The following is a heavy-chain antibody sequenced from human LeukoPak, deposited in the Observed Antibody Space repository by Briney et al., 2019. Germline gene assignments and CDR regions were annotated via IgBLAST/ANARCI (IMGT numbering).Heavy chain of an antibody. CDR2: IIPIFGTA. CDR1: GGTFSSYA. J-gene: IGHJ4*02. CDR3: ARAVGATVDLDY. Sequence: SVKVSCKASGGTFSSYAISWVRQAPGQGLEWMGGIIPIFGTANYAQKFQGRVTITTDESTSTAYMELSSLRSDDTAVYYCARAVGATVDLDYWGQGTLVTVSS. D-gene: IGHD1-26*01. V-gene: IGHV1-69*05.